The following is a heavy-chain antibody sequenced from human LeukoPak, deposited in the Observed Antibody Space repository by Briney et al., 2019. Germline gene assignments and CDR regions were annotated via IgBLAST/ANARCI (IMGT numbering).Heavy chain of an antibody. CDR1: GFTFSNYA. Sequence: HTGGSLRLSCAAFGFTFSNYAMSWVRQAPGKGLEWVSTISDRGGSTYYADSVKGRFTISRDNSKNTLYLQMNSLRAEDTAIHYCAKVPYSDYGSGRPPFMDVWGQGTTVAVSS. J-gene: IGHJ6*02. CDR2: ISDRGGST. D-gene: IGHD3-10*01. V-gene: IGHV3-23*01. CDR3: AKVPYSDYGSGRPPFMDV.